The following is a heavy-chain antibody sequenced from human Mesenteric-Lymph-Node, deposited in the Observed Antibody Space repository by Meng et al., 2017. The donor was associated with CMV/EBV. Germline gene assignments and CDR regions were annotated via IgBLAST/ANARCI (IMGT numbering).Heavy chain of an antibody. CDR3: ARDSSGYMNFDY. D-gene: IGHD3-22*01. Sequence: TGSGGSISSGGYYWSWIRQHPGEGLEWIGCIYYSGSTYYNPSLKSRVTISVDTPKNQFSLKLSSVTAADTAVYYCARDSSGYMNFDYWGQGTLVTVSS. CDR2: IYYSGST. CDR1: GGSISSGGYY. V-gene: IGHV4-31*02. J-gene: IGHJ4*02.